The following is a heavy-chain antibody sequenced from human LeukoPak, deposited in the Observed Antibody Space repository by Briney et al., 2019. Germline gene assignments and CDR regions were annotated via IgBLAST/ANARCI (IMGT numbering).Heavy chain of an antibody. D-gene: IGHD3-10*01. Sequence: GGSLRLSCAASGFTFSSYSMNWVRQAPGKGLEWVSYISSSSSTIYYADSVKGRSTISRDNAKNSLYLQMNSLRAEDTAVYYCARSQRITMVRGVKGPFDPWGQEALVTVSS. CDR3: ARSQRITMVRGVKGPFDP. CDR1: GFTFSSYS. V-gene: IGHV3-48*01. CDR2: ISSSSSTI. J-gene: IGHJ5*02.